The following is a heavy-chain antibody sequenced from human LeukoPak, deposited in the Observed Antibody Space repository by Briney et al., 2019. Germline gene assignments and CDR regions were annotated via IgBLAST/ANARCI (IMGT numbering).Heavy chain of an antibody. CDR2: TYYRSRWLN. Sequence: SQTLSLTCGISGDSVSSNGAAWNWIRQSPSRGLEWLGRTYYRSRWLNDYAPSVKSRIIISPDTSTNQFSLQLSSVTAADTAVYYCARQYTMVRGVQVDYWGQGTLVTVSS. D-gene: IGHD3-10*01. V-gene: IGHV6-1*01. J-gene: IGHJ4*02. CDR3: ARQYTMVRGVQVDY. CDR1: GDSVSSNGAA.